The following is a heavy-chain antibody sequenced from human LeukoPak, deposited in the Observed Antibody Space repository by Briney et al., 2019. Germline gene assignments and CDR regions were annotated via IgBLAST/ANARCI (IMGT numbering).Heavy chain of an antibody. J-gene: IGHJ4*02. CDR1: GGSISSYY. D-gene: IGHD5-18*01. Sequence: SETLSLTCTVSGGSISSYYWSWIRQHPGKGLEWIGYIYYSGSTYYNPSLKSRVTISVDTSKNQFSLKLSSVTAADTAVYYCARGGYSYAHYYFDYWGQGTLVTVSS. V-gene: IGHV4-59*06. CDR2: IYYSGST. CDR3: ARGGYSYAHYYFDY.